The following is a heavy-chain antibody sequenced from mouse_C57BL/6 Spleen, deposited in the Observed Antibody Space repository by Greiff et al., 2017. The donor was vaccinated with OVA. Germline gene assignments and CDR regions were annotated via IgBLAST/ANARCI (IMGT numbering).Heavy chain of an antibody. V-gene: IGHV1-59*01. J-gene: IGHJ3*01. CDR3: AYGSSHFAY. CDR2: IDPSDSYT. Sequence: QVQLQQPGAELVRPGTSVKLSCKASGYTFTSYWMHWVKQRPGQGLEWIGVIDPSDSYTNYNQKFKGKATLTVDTSSSTAYMQLSSLTSEDSAVYYCAYGSSHFAYWGQGTLVTVSA. CDR1: GYTFTSYW. D-gene: IGHD1-1*01.